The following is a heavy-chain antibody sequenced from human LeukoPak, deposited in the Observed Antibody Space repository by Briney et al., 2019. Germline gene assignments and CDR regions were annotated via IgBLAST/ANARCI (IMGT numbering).Heavy chain of an antibody. D-gene: IGHD5-12*01. CDR2: IYSGGST. CDR1: GGSLSSSHYS. V-gene: IGHV4-39*01. J-gene: IGHJ4*02. Sequence: SGTLSLTCTVSGGSLSSSHYSWGWIRQPPGKGLEWIGGIYSGGSTYYNPSLKSRVTISVDTSKNQFSLKLSSVTAADTAVYYCARLRVSVTTTSDFDYWGQGTLVTVSS. CDR3: ARLRVSVTTTSDFDY.